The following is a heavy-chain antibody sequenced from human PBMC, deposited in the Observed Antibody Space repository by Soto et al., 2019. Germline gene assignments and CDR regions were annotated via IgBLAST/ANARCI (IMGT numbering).Heavy chain of an antibody. V-gene: IGHV3-30*18. J-gene: IGHJ6*02. CDR1: GFTFSSYG. CDR2: ISYDGSNK. D-gene: IGHD6-19*01. Sequence: GSLRLSCAASGFTFSSYGMHWVRQAPGKGLEWVAVISYDGSNKYYADSVKGRFTISRDNSKNTLYLQMNSLRAEDTAVYYCAKMAGGMDVWGQGTTVTVSS. CDR3: AKMAGGMDV.